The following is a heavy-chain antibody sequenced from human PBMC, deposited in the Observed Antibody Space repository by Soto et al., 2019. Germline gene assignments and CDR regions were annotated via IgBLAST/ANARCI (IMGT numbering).Heavy chain of an antibody. D-gene: IGHD3-9*01. CDR1: GGSVSSGSYY. V-gene: IGHV4-61*01. Sequence: PSETLSLTCTVSGGSVSSGSYYWSWIRQPPGRGLEWIGYIYYSGSTNYNPSLKSRVTISLDTSKNQFSLKLSSVTAADTAVYYCARHPGYYDILTGYSTYYFDYWGQGILVTVSS. CDR3: ARHPGYYDILTGYSTYYFDY. J-gene: IGHJ4*02. CDR2: IYYSGST.